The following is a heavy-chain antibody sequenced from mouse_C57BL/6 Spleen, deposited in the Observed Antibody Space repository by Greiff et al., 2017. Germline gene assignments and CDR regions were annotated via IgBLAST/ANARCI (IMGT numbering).Heavy chain of an antibody. CDR2: IDPETGGT. D-gene: IGHD1-1*01. CDR3: TRIGTTVVATRNYYFDY. V-gene: IGHV1-15*01. Sequence: QVQLKESGAELVRPGASVTLSCKASGYTFTDYEMHWVKQTPVHGLEWIGAIDPETGGTAYNQKFKGKAILTADKSSSTAYMELRSLTSEDSAVYYCTRIGTTVVATRNYYFDYWGQGTTLTVSS. J-gene: IGHJ2*01. CDR1: GYTFTDYE.